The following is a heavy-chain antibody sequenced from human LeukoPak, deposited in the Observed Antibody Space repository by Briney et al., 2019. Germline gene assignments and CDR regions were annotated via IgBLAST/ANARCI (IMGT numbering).Heavy chain of an antibody. J-gene: IGHJ4*02. CDR3: AKSPGYSYGYTFDY. CDR2: IYSGGGT. D-gene: IGHD5-18*01. CDR1: GFTVSSNY. Sequence: GGSLRLSCAASGFTVSSNYMSWVRQAPGKGLEWVSIIYSGGGTYYADSVKGRFTISRDNSKNTLYLQMNSLRAEDTAVYYCAKSPGYSYGYTFDYWGQGTLVTVSS. V-gene: IGHV3-53*05.